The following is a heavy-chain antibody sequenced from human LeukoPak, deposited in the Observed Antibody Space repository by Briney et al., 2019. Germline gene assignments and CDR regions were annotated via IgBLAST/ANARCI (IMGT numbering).Heavy chain of an antibody. CDR1: GSSISSGGYY. CDR3: AEYYDSSGSFDY. V-gene: IGHV4-31*03. J-gene: IGHJ4*02. CDR2: IYYSGST. D-gene: IGHD3-22*01. Sequence: PSETLSLTCTVSGSSISSGGYYWGWIRQHPGKGLEWIGYIYYSGSTYYNPSLKSRVTISVDTSKNQFSLKLSSVTAADTAVYYCAEYYDSSGSFDYWGQGTLVTVSS.